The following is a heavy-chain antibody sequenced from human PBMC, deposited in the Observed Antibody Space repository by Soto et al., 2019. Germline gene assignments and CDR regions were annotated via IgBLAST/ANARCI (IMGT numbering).Heavy chain of an antibody. D-gene: IGHD6-6*01. CDR1: GGSISSYY. CDR3: ARQVLDSSSSYFDY. Sequence: QVQLQESGPGLVKPSETLSLTCTVSGGSISSYYWSWIRQPPGKGLEWIGYIYYSGSTNYNPSLKSRVTISVDTSKNQFSLKLSSVTAADTAVYYCARQVLDSSSSYFDYWGQGTLVTVSS. V-gene: IGHV4-59*08. CDR2: IYYSGST. J-gene: IGHJ4*02.